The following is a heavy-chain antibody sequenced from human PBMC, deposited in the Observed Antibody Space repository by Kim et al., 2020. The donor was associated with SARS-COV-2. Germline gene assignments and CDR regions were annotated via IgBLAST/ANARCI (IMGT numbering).Heavy chain of an antibody. Sequence: GRCTIYRDNSKNTLYLQMNRLRAEDTAVYYCAKRGRGADYYDSSGYYYDYWGQGTLVTVSS. J-gene: IGHJ4*02. D-gene: IGHD3-22*01. CDR3: AKRGRGADYYDSSGYYYDY. V-gene: IGHV3-23*01.